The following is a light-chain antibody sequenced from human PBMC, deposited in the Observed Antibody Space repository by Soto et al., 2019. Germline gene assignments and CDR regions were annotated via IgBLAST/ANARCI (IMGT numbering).Light chain of an antibody. J-gene: IGKJ1*01. CDR3: HQHGGSPET. Sequence: EIVLTQSPATLSLSPGERATLSCRASQSVSSYLAWYQQRPGQAPRLLIYGASTRAAGIPDRFSGSGSGTEFILTISGLEPEDSGIYHCHQHGGSPETFGQGTKVDI. CDR2: GAS. V-gene: IGKV3-20*01. CDR1: QSVSSY.